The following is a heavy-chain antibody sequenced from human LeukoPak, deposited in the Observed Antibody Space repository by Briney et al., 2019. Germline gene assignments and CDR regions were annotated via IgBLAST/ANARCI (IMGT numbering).Heavy chain of an antibody. D-gene: IGHD3-10*01. J-gene: IGHJ4*02. CDR1: GGSMSSSSYY. Sequence: SETLSLTCTVSGGSMSSSSYYWGWIRQPPGKGLEWIGSTCYSGSTYYNPSLKSRVTISVDTSKNQFSLKLSSVTAADTAVYYCAGHAASHYYCSGRLYYFDYWGQGTLVTVSS. CDR3: AGHAASHYYCSGRLYYFDY. V-gene: IGHV4-39*01. CDR2: TCYSGST.